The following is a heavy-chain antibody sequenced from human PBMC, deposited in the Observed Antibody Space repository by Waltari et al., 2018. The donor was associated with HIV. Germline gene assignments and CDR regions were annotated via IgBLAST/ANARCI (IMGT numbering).Heavy chain of an antibody. J-gene: IGHJ5*02. CDR1: GFTFEDYA. V-gene: IGHV3-9*01. CDR3: AKDRSGNHYNPWFDP. D-gene: IGHD3-10*01. Sequence: EVQLVESGGGLLQPGRSLRLSCAASGFTFEDYAIHWLRQVPGKGLEWVSGISWNGGGIGYADSVKGRFTISRDNAKNSLYLQMNSLRAEDTAMYYCAKDRSGNHYNPWFDPWGQGTLVTVSS. CDR2: ISWNGGGI.